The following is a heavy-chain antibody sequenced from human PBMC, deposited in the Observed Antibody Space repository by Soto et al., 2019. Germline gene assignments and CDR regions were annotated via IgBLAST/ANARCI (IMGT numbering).Heavy chain of an antibody. J-gene: IGHJ6*02. Sequence: ASVKVSCKASGFTFTSSAVQWVRQARGQRLEWIGWIVVGSGNTNYAQKFQERVTITRDMSTSTAYMELSSLRSEDTAVYYCAAAESSYYYGSGSYYSDYGMYVWGQGTTVTVSS. V-gene: IGHV1-58*01. CDR2: IVVGSGNT. CDR3: AAAESSYYYGSGSYYSDYGMYV. D-gene: IGHD3-10*01. CDR1: GFTFTSSA.